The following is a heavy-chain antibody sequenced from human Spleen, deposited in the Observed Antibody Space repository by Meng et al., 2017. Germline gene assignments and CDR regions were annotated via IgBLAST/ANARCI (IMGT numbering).Heavy chain of an antibody. J-gene: IGHJ5*02. D-gene: IGHD6-19*01. CDR1: GGSISTSGYY. V-gene: IGHV4-39*01. CDR2: IGHSGIT. Sequence: QPQLQESGPGLVQPSEALSHPCSVSGGSISTSGYYWGWIRQPPGKGLEWIGSIGHSGITYYTPSLKSRVTVSIDTSKSQFSLKLTSVTAADTAVYYCVRSSGWVRTGFDPWGQGTLVTVSS. CDR3: VRSSGWVRTGFDP.